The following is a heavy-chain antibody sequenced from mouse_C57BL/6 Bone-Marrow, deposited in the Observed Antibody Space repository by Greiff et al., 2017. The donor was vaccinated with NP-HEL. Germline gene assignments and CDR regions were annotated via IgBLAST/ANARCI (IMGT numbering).Heavy chain of an antibody. CDR1: GFTFSSYG. CDR3: ATDY. CDR2: ISSGGSYT. V-gene: IGHV5-6*02. Sequence: DVKLVESGGDLVKPGGSLKLSCAASGFTFSSYGMSWVRQTPDKRLEWVATISSGGSYTYYPDSVKGRFTISRDNAKNTLYLQMSSLKSEDTAMYYCATDYWGQGTSVTVSS. J-gene: IGHJ4*01.